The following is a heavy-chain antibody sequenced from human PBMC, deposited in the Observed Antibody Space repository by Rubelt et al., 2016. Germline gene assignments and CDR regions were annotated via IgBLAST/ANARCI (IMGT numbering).Heavy chain of an antibody. V-gene: IGHV6-1*01. CDR2: TYYRSSWNY. CDR3: ARVGQERAVDI. Sequence: QVQLQQSGPGLVKPSQTLSLTCAISGDSVSTKTAAWNWIRQSPSRGLEWLGRTYYRSSWNYDYALSVKSRIVISPDSSRNKCARQLKSWTPEDTAVYYCARVGQERAVDIWGQGTMVTVAS. CDR1: GDSVSTKTAA. J-gene: IGHJ3*02.